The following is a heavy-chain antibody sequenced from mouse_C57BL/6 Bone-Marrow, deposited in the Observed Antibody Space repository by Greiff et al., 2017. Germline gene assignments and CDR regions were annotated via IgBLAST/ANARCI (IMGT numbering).Heavy chain of an antibody. D-gene: IGHD2-12*01. CDR1: GFSLSTSGMG. V-gene: IGHV8-8*01. J-gene: IGHJ4*01. CDR2: IWWDDDK. Sequence: QVTLKVPGPGLLQPSQPLSLTCSFSGFSLSTSGMGVGWIRQPSGKGLEWLAHIWWDDDKYYNPALKSPLTIAKDPSKNQVFLKIANVDAADPATYDFARLTPVRAMDYWGQGTSVTVSS. CDR3: ARLTPVRAMDY.